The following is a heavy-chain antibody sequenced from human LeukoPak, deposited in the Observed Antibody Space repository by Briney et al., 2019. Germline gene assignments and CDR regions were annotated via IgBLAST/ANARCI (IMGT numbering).Heavy chain of an antibody. CDR1: GASISSYY. V-gene: IGHV4-4*07. CDR3: ASEAVAGTGIDY. J-gene: IGHJ4*02. D-gene: IGHD6-19*01. Sequence: KPSETLSLTCTVSGASISSYYWSWIRQPAGKGLEWIGRIYTSGSTNYSPSLKSRVTMSLDTSKNQFSLKLSSVTAADTAVYYCASEAVAGTGIDYWGQGTLFTVSS. CDR2: IYTSGST.